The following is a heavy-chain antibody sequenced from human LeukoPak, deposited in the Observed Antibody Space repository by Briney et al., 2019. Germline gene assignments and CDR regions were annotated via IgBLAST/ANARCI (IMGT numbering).Heavy chain of an antibody. CDR1: GFTFSNYW. D-gene: IGHD7-27*01. CDR2: IKEDGSTI. V-gene: IGHV3-7*01. CDR3: VTDPCWGAIDY. Sequence: GGSLRLSCAASGFTFSNYWMSWVRQAPGKGLEWVADIKEDGSTILYVDSMRGRFTISRDNAKNSLYLQMNSLRVEDTGVYYCVTDPCWGAIDYWGRGILVTVTS. J-gene: IGHJ4*02.